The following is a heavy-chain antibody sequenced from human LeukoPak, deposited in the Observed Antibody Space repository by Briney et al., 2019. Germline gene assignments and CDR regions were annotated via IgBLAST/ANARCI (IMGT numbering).Heavy chain of an antibody. Sequence: PGRSLRLSCAASGSTFSSYAMHWVRQAPGKGLEWVAVISYDGSNKYYADSVKGRFTISRDNSKNTLYLQMNSLRAEDTAVYYCARDYGDYKGDWFDPWGQGTLVTVSS. D-gene: IGHD4-17*01. CDR2: ISYDGSNK. V-gene: IGHV3-30-3*01. J-gene: IGHJ5*02. CDR3: ARDYGDYKGDWFDP. CDR1: GSTFSSYA.